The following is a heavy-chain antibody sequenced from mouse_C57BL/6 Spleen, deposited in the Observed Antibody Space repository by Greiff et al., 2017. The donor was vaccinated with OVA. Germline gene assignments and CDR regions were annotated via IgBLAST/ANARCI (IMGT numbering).Heavy chain of an antibody. J-gene: IGHJ2*01. Sequence: QVQLQQPGAELVKPGASVKLSCKASGYTFTSYWMHWVKQRPGQGLEWIGMIHPNSGSTNYNEKFKSKATLTVDKTSSTAYIQHSSLTSKYTAVYYCARGDYSNSFDYWGQGTTLTVSS. CDR2: IHPNSGST. V-gene: IGHV1-64*01. CDR3: ARGDYSNSFDY. CDR1: GYTFTSYW. D-gene: IGHD2-5*01.